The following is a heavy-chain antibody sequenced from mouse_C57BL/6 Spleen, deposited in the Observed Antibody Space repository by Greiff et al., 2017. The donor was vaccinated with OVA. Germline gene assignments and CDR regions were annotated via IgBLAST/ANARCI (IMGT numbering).Heavy chain of an antibody. J-gene: IGHJ4*01. CDR1: GYAFSSSW. Sequence: QVQLQQSGPELVKPGASVKISCKASGYAFSSSWMNWVKQRPGKGLEWIGRIYPGDGDPNYNGKFKGKATLTADKSSSTAYMQLSSLTSEDSAVYFCAKLGQNYYAMDYWGQGTSVTVSS. CDR2: IYPGDGDP. V-gene: IGHV1-82*01. CDR3: AKLGQNYYAMDY. D-gene: IGHD4-1*01.